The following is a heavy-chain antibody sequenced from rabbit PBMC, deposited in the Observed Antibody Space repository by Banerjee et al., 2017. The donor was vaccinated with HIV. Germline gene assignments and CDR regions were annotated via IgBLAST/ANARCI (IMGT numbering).Heavy chain of an antibody. CDR1: GFTLSSYW. V-gene: IGHV1S45*01. Sequence: QEQLVESGRGLVQPEGSLTLTCKASGFTLSSYWMWWVRQAPGKGLEWIACIGDGNTYYASWAKGRFTISRTSSTTVTLQMTSLTAADTATYFCARDLAAVTGGNFGLWGPGTLVTVS. D-gene: IGHD7-1*01. CDR2: IGDGNT. J-gene: IGHJ4*01. CDR3: ARDLAAVTGGNFGL.